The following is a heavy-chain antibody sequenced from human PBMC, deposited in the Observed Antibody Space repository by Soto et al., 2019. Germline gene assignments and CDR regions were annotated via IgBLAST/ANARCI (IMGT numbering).Heavy chain of an antibody. CDR1: GGTFSSYA. CDR3: ARAPYSSSWTYNWFDP. Sequence: RASVKVSCKASGGTFSSYAISWVRQAPGQGLEWMGGIIPIFGTANYAQKFQGRVTITADKSTSTAYMELSSLRSEDTAVYYCARAPYSSSWTYNWFDPWGQGTLVTVSS. D-gene: IGHD6-6*01. V-gene: IGHV1-69*06. J-gene: IGHJ5*02. CDR2: IIPIFGTA.